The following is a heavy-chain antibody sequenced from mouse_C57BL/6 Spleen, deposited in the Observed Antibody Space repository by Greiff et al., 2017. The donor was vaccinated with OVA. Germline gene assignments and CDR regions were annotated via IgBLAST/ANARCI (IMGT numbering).Heavy chain of an antibody. V-gene: IGHV5-4*01. D-gene: IGHD2-14*01. J-gene: IGHJ1*03. CDR3: ARDNGTSWYFDV. Sequence: EVQLQESGGGLVKPGGSLKLSCAASGFTFSSYAMSWVRQTPEKRLEWVATISDGGSYTYYPDNVKGRFTISRDNAKNNLYLQMSHLKSEDTAMYYCARDNGTSWYFDVWGTGTTVTVSS. CDR1: GFTFSSYA. CDR2: ISDGGSYT.